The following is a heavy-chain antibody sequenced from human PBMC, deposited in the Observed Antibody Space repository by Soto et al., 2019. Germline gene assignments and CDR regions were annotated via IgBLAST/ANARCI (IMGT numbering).Heavy chain of an antibody. D-gene: IGHD2-21*02. Sequence: SETLSLTCAVYGGSFSGYYWSWIRQPPGKGLEWIGEINHSGSTNYNPSLKSRVTISVDTSKNQFSLKLSSLTAADTAVYYCAIYCGGDCYDAFDIWGQGTMVTVSS. CDR1: GGSFSGYY. CDR3: AIYCGGDCYDAFDI. J-gene: IGHJ3*02. CDR2: INHSGST. V-gene: IGHV4-34*01.